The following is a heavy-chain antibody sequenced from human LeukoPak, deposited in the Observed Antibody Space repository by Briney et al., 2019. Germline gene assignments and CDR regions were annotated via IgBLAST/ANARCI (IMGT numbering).Heavy chain of an antibody. CDR1: GFTFDDYA. CDR2: ISWNSGSI. Sequence: SLRLSCAASGFTFDDYAMHWVRQAPGKGLEWVSGISWNSGSIGYADSVKGRFTISRDNAKNSLYLQMNSLRAEDTALYYCAKDNDSSGYEIDYWGQGTLVTVSS. D-gene: IGHD3-22*01. CDR3: AKDNDSSGYEIDY. V-gene: IGHV3-9*01. J-gene: IGHJ4*02.